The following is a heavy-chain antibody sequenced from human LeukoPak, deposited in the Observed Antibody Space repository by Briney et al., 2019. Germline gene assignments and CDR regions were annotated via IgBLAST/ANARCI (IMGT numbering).Heavy chain of an antibody. D-gene: IGHD5-18*01. CDR2: IIPIFGTA. V-gene: IGHV1-69*13. J-gene: IGHJ4*02. Sequence: SVKVSCKASGGTFSSYAISWVRQAPGQGLEWMGGIIPIFGTANYAQKFQGRVTITVDESTSTAYMELSSLRSEDTAVYYCARPDTAMAYFDYWGQGTLVTVSS. CDR3: ARPDTAMAYFDY. CDR1: GGTFSSYA.